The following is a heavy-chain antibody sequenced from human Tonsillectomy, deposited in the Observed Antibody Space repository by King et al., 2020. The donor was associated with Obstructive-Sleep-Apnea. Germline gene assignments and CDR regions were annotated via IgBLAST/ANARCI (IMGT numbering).Heavy chain of an antibody. CDR2: MYHSGST. CDR3: AGRNFYDSSGYSTDAFDM. D-gene: IGHD3-22*01. CDR1: GYSINSGYY. V-gene: IGHV4-38-2*02. J-gene: IGHJ3*02. Sequence: VQLQASGPGLVKASETLSLTCSFSGYSINSGYYWGWIRQPPGKGLEWIGSMYHSGSTYYNPSLKSRVTISVDTSKNKFFLNLNSVTAADTAFYYCAGRNFYDSSGYSTDAFDMWGQGTMVTVSS.